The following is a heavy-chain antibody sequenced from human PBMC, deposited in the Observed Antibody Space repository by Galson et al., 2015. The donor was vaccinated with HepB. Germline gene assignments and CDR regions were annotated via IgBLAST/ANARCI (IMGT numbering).Heavy chain of an antibody. CDR2: IYPGDADT. J-gene: IGHJ4*02. CDR1: GYSCTSYW. V-gene: IGHV5-51*01. Sequence: QSGAEVKKPGESLTISCKGSGYSCTSYWIGWVRQMPGKGLEWMGIIYPGDADTRYSPSFQGQVTISADKSISTAYLQWSSLKASDTAMYYCARQGGEYCSSTSCFDYWGQGTLVTVSS. D-gene: IGHD2-2*01. CDR3: ARQGGEYCSSTSCFDY.